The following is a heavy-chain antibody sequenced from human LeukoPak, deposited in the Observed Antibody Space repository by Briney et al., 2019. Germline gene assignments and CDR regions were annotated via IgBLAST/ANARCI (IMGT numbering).Heavy chain of an antibody. CDR1: VYSFTSYY. V-gene: IGHV1-46*01. CDR3: ARSSAYYNVADI. D-gene: IGHD2-21*01. Sequence: ASVKDSCKTSVYSFTSYYIHWVRQAPGQGLEWMGIINPSGGSTTYAQKFQGGLTMASDTSTSTVYMELSSLRSEDTAMYYCARSSAYYNVADIWGQGTMVTVCS. CDR2: INPSGGST. J-gene: IGHJ3*02.